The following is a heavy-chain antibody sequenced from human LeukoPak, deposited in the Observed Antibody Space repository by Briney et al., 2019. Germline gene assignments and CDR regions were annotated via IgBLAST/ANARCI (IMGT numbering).Heavy chain of an antibody. D-gene: IGHD6-13*01. CDR2: ISGSGGST. V-gene: IGHV3-23*01. CDR3: AKGIAAAGTGDY. Sequence: GSLRLSCAASEFTFSSYAISWVRQAPGKGLEWVSLISGSGGSTYYADSVKGRFTISRDNSKNTLYLQMNSLRAEDTAVYYCAKGIAAAGTGDYWGQGTLVTVSS. J-gene: IGHJ4*02. CDR1: EFTFSSYA.